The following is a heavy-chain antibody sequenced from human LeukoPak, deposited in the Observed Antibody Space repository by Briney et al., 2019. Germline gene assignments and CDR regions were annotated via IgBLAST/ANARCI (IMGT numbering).Heavy chain of an antibody. J-gene: IGHJ6*03. CDR3: ARELLNTLPLSYSMDV. D-gene: IGHD4/OR15-4a*01. CDR1: GFTFSSYS. Sequence: QPGGSLRLSCAASGFTFSSYSMNWVRQAPGKGLEWISYISLSGSPIYYADSVKGRFTISRDNAKNSLYLQMNSLRAEDTAVYYCARELLNTLPLSYSMDVWGKGATVIVSS. V-gene: IGHV3-48*04. CDR2: ISLSGSPI.